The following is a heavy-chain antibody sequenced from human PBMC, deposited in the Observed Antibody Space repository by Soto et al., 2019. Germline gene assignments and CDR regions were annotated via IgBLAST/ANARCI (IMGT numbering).Heavy chain of an antibody. CDR1: GYSFSSYV. V-gene: IGHV1-3*01. J-gene: IGHJ4*02. CDR2: INAGNDDT. CDR3: ARGFGGWDLDDY. Sequence: QVQLVQSGAEVKKPGASVKVSCKASGYSFSSYVMHWVRQAPGQRLEWMGWINAGNDDTKYSQKFQGRVTITRDTAENTVYMELRSLRSENTAMYYCARGFGGWDLDDYWGQGTLVTVSS. D-gene: IGHD1-26*01.